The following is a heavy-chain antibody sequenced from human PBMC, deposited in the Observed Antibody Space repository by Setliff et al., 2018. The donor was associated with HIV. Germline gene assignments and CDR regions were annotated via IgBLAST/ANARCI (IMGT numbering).Heavy chain of an antibody. CDR3: ASMWKVGA. CDR2: IKKDGREK. CDR1: GFKFSNYA. Sequence: GGSLRLSCVASGFKFSNYAMHWVRQAPGKGLEWLATIKKDGREKYYVDSVKGRFTISRDNARTSLYLEMTNLKVEDTAVYFCASMWKVGAWGRGTLVTVSS. V-gene: IGHV3-7*03. J-gene: IGHJ5*02. D-gene: IGHD1-26*01.